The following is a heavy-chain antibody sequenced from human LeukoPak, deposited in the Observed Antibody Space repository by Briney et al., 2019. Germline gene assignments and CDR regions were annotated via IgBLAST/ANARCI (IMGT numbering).Heavy chain of an antibody. V-gene: IGHV5-51*01. J-gene: IGHJ3*02. Sequence: GESLQISCKGSGYSFTSYWIGWVRQMPGKGLEWMGIIYPGDSDTRYSPSFQGQVTISAGKSISTAYLQWSSLKASDTAMYYCARHYKVYGSGSYSNPFDIWGQGTMVTVSS. CDR3: ARHYKVYGSGSYSNPFDI. CDR2: IYPGDSDT. CDR1: GYSFTSYW. D-gene: IGHD3-10*01.